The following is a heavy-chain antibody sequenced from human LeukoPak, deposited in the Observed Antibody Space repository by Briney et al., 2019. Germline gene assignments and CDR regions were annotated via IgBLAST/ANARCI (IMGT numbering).Heavy chain of an antibody. CDR2: IGGSGGST. Sequence: QPGGSLRLSCAVSRFTFSSYAMSWVRQTPGKGLEWVSVIGGSGGSTYYADSVKGRFTISRDNSKNTLYLQMNSLRAEDTAVYYCAIGEITGTIPWGQGTLVTVSS. V-gene: IGHV3-23*01. CDR3: AIGEITGTIP. J-gene: IGHJ5*02. CDR1: RFTFSSYA. D-gene: IGHD1-20*01.